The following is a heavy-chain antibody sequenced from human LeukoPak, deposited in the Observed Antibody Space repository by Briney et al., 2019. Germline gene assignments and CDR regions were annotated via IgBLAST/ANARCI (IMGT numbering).Heavy chain of an antibody. CDR2: ISAYNGNT. D-gene: IGHD2-15*01. CDR1: GYTFTSYG. Sequence: ASVKVSCKASGYTFTSYGISWVRQAPGQGLEWMGWISAYNGNTNYAQKLQGRVTMTTDTSTSTAYMELRSLRSDDTAVYYCARDQFIVVVVAALSERAWFDPWGQGTLVTVSS. V-gene: IGHV1-18*01. CDR3: ARDQFIVVVVAALSERAWFDP. J-gene: IGHJ5*02.